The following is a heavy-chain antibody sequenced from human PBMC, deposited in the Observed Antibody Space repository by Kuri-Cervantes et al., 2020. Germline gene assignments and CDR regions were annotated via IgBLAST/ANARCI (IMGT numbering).Heavy chain of an antibody. D-gene: IGHD6-19*01. Sequence: GESLKISCVTSGFIFSSNVMHWVRQAPGRGLEWVALISYDGLSKFYANSVRGRFSISRDNSKNTLYLQFSSLRLEDTAVYYCTSPSWGSGGWYPTDYWGQGTLVTVSS. CDR3: TSPSWGSGGWYPTDY. J-gene: IGHJ4*02. CDR1: GFIFSSNV. CDR2: ISYDGLSK. V-gene: IGHV3-30-3*01.